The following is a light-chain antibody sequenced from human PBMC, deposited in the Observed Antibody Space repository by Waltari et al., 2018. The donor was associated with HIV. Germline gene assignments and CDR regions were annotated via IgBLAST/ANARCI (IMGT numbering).Light chain of an antibody. V-gene: IGLV1-47*01. J-gene: IGLJ2*01. CDR2: RNK. CDR1: SSNIGSNY. CDR3: ATWDDSLSVVV. Sequence: QSVLTQPPSASGTPGQRVTISCSGSSSNIGSNYVYWYQQLPGTAPKLLIYRNKQRPSGVPDRCSGSKSGTSASLAISGLRSEDEADYYCATWDDSLSVVVFGGGTKLTVL.